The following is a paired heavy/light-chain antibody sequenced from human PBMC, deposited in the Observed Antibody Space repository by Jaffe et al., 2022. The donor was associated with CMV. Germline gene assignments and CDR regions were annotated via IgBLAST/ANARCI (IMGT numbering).Heavy chain of an antibody. Sequence: QVQLQQSGPGLVKPSQTLALTCGISGDSVSSNSATWNWIRQSPSRGLEWLGRTYYRSKWYNEYALSVKSRITINPDTSKNQFSLQLNSVTPEDTAVYYCARDFGGNEYWGQGTLVTVSS. D-gene: IGHD1-26*01. CDR1: GDSVSSNSAT. CDR3: ARDFGGNEY. CDR2: TYYRSKWYN. J-gene: IGHJ4*02. V-gene: IGHV6-1*01.
Light chain of an antibody. CDR1: SSDVANYNR. Sequence: QSALTQPPSVSGSPGQSVTISCTGTSSDVANYNRVSWYQQPPYQQPPGTAPKLIIYEVSNRPSGVPDRFSGSKSGNTASLTISGLQAEDEADYYCSSYTSSSTFVFGTGTKVTVL. J-gene: IGLJ1*01. V-gene: IGLV2-18*02. CDR3: SSYTSSSTFV. CDR2: EVS.